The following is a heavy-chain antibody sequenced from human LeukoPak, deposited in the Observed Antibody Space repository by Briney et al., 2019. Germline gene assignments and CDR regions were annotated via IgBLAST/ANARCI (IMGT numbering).Heavy chain of an antibody. V-gene: IGHV3-23*01. CDR2: ITGTSGRT. CDR1: GLIFSNFA. Sequence: GGSLRLSCEVSGLIFSNFAMAWVRQAPGKGLEWVSLITGTSGRTYYAASVEGRFTISRDNSKNTVYLQMDNLRAEDTAVYYCAELGITMIGGVWGKGTTVTISS. D-gene: IGHD3-10*02. CDR3: AELGITMIGGV. J-gene: IGHJ6*04.